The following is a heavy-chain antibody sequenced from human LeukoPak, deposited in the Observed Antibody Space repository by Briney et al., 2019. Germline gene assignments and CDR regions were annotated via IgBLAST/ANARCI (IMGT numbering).Heavy chain of an antibody. CDR3: ARVRRTAAGTTVDY. Sequence: ASVKVSCKASGYTFTSYDINWVRQATGQGLEWMGWMNPNSGNTGYTQKFQGRVTMTRNTSISTAYMELSSLRSEDTAVYYCARVRRTAAGTTVDYWGQGTLVTVSS. J-gene: IGHJ4*02. D-gene: IGHD6-13*01. CDR2: MNPNSGNT. V-gene: IGHV1-8*01. CDR1: GYTFTSYD.